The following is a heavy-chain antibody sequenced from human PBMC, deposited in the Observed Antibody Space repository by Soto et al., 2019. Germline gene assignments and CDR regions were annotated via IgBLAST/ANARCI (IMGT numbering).Heavy chain of an antibody. J-gene: IGHJ4*02. CDR1: GGSISSYY. D-gene: IGHD6-6*01. Sequence: QVQLQESGPGLVKPSETLSLTCTVSGGSISSYYWSWIRQPPGKGLEWIGYIYYSGSTNYNPSLKSRVTISVDTSKNQFSLKLSSVTAADTAVYYCARDEQLGTFDYWGQGTLVTVSS. CDR2: IYYSGST. V-gene: IGHV4-59*01. CDR3: ARDEQLGTFDY.